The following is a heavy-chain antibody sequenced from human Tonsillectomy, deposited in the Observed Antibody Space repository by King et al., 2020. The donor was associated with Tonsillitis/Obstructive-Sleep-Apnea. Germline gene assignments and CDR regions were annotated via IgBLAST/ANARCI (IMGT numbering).Heavy chain of an antibody. CDR1: GYTFTGYY. V-gene: IGHV1-2*02. CDR2: INPNSGGT. D-gene: IGHD6-13*01. Sequence: QLVQSGAEVKKPGASVKVSCKASGYTFTGYYMHWVRQAPGQGLEWMGWINPNSGGTNYAQKFQGRVTMTRDTSISTVYLELSSLRSDDTAVYYCAAAHSSSWTKFDYWGQGTLVTVSS. J-gene: IGHJ4*02. CDR3: AAAHSSSWTKFDY.